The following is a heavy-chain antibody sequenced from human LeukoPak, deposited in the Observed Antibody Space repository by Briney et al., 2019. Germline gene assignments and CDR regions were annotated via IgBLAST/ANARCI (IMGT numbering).Heavy chain of an antibody. CDR2: ISGSGGNT. CDR3: AMDRGY. J-gene: IGHJ4*02. Sequence: GGSLRLSCAASGFTSSSYWMHWVRQAPGKGLEWVSSISGSGGNTYYADSVKGRFTISRDNSRNTVYLQMNSLRAGDTAVYYCAMDRGYWGQGTLVTVFS. D-gene: IGHD3-10*01. V-gene: IGHV3-23*01. CDR1: GFTSSSYW.